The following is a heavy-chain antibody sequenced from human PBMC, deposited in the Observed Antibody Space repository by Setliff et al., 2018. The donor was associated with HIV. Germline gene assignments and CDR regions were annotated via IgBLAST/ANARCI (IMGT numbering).Heavy chain of an antibody. J-gene: IGHJ4*02. CDR2: INAFNGKT. CDR1: GYTFTSYG. D-gene: IGHD3-10*01. Sequence: ASVKVSCKASGYTFTSYGINWVRQAPGQGLEWMGRINAFNGKTDYSQKFQGRITMTPETSTSTAYMELSSLRSEDTAVYYCARGGYHGFGSYGDYWGQGTLVTVSS. CDR3: ARGGYHGFGSYGDY. V-gene: IGHV1-18*01.